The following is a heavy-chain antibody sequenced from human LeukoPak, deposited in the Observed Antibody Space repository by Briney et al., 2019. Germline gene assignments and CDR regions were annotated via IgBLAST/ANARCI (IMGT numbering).Heavy chain of an antibody. D-gene: IGHD6-19*01. CDR2: IYYSGST. CDR3: AFSSYSSGQKLGNHYYYGMDV. CDR1: GGSISSGGYY. J-gene: IGHJ6*02. Sequence: SETLSLTCTVSGGSISSGGYYWSWIRQHPGKGLEWIGYIYYSGSTNYNPSLKSRVTISVDTSKNQFSLKLSSVTAADTAVYYCAFSSYSSGQKLGNHYYYGMDVWGQGTTVTVSS. V-gene: IGHV4-61*08.